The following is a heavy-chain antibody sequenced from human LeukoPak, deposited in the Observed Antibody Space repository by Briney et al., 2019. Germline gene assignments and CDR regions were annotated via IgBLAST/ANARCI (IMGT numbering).Heavy chain of an antibody. J-gene: IGHJ5*02. CDR3: ARHRYYYDSSGYYYQP. CDR2: IYYSGST. D-gene: IGHD3-22*01. V-gene: IGHV4-59*01. Sequence: SETLSLTCTVSGPSISIYYRSWIRHPPGKGLEGIVYIYYSGSTNYNPSLKSRVTISVDTSKNQFSLRLSSVTAADTAVYYCARHRYYYDSSGYYYQPWGQGTLVTVSS. CDR1: GPSISIYY.